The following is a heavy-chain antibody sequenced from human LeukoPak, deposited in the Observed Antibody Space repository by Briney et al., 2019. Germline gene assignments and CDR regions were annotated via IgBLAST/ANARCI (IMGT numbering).Heavy chain of an antibody. D-gene: IGHD4-17*01. CDR1: GFTFSSYA. CDR3: AAGVTTGGAY. V-gene: IGHV3-23*01. J-gene: IGHJ4*02. CDR2: ISGSGSST. Sequence: GGSLRLSCAASGFTFSSYAMSWVRQAPGEGLQWVSGISGSGSSTYYADSVRGRFTISRDNSKNTLYLQMNSLRAEDTAVYYCAAGVTTGGAYWGQGTLVTVSS.